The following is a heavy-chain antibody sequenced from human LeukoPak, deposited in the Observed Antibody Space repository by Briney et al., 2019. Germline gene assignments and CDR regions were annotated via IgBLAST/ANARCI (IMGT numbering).Heavy chain of an antibody. CDR3: GKNTGPIYSSSGMGV. CDR2: ISGSGVGT. J-gene: IGHJ6*01. D-gene: IGHD5-18*01. Sequence: GGSLRLSCAASGFTFSNYAMNWVRQAPGKGLEWVSSISGSGVGTYYADSVKGRFTISRDNSKNTLYLQMNSLRAEDTAVYYCGKNTGPIYSSSGMGVWVRGNTVNFCS. CDR1: GFTFSNYA. V-gene: IGHV3-23*01.